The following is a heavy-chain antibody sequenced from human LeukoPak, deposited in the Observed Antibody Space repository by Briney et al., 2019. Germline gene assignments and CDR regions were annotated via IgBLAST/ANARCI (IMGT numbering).Heavy chain of an antibody. J-gene: IGHJ4*02. V-gene: IGHV1-46*01. CDR3: ARYIYGYLHY. CDR2: INSSDGST. Sequence: GASVKVSCKASGYTFTNYNIHWVRQAPGQGLEWMGIINSSDGSTSYAQKFQGRVTMTRDTSTSTVYMELSSLRSEDTAVYYCARYIYGYLHYWGQGTLVTVST. CDR1: GYTFTNYN. D-gene: IGHD5-18*01.